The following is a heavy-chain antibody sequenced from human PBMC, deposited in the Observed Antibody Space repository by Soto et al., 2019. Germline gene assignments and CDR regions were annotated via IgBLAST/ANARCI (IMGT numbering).Heavy chain of an antibody. Sequence: GGSLRLSCAASGFTFSSYAMHWVRQAPGKGLEWVAVISYDGSNKYYADSVKGRFTISRDNSKNTLYLQMNSLRAEDTAVYYCARDFRSGYYLSGYYYYGMYVWGQGTTVTVSS. V-gene: IGHV3-30-3*01. CDR1: GFTFSSYA. D-gene: IGHD3-3*01. J-gene: IGHJ6*02. CDR2: ISYDGSNK. CDR3: ARDFRSGYYLSGYYYYGMYV.